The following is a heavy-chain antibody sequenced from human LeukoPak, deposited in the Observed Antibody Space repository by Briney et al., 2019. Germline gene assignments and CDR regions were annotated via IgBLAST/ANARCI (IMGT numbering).Heavy chain of an antibody. V-gene: IGHV3-20*04. CDR3: ARTGSSWFRGAFDI. CDR1: GFTFDDYG. J-gene: IGHJ3*02. CDR2: INWNGGST. Sequence: GGSLRLSCAASGFTFDDYGMSWVRQAPGKGLEWVSGINWNGGSTGYADSVKGRFTISRDNAKNSLYLQMNSLRAEDTALYYCARTGSSWFRGAFDIWGQGTMVTVSS. D-gene: IGHD6-13*01.